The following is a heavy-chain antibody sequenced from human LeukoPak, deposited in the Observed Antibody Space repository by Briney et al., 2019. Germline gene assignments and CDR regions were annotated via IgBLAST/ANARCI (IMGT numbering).Heavy chain of an antibody. V-gene: IGHV1-69*13. CDR1: GGTFSSYA. CDR2: IIPIFGTA. J-gene: IGHJ3*02. Sequence: GASVKVSCKASGGTFSSYAISWVRQAPGQGLEWMGGIIPIFGTANYAQKFQGRVTLTADESTSTAYMELSSLRSEDTAVYYCARAAGGAHTFDIWGQGTKVTVSS. CDR3: ARAAGGAHTFDI. D-gene: IGHD2-21*01.